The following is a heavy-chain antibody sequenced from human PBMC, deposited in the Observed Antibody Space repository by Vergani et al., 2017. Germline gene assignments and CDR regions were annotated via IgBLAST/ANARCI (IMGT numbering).Heavy chain of an antibody. D-gene: IGHD2-2*01. J-gene: IGHJ5*02. CDR1: GYTFTGYY. Sequence: QVQLVQSGAEVKKPGASVKVSCKASGYTFTGYYMHWVRQAPGQGLEWLGWINPNSGGTNYAQKFQGRVTMTXDTSISTAYMGLSRLRSDDTAVYYCARDRYCSSTSCYETNWFDPWGQGTLVTVSS. CDR2: INPNSGGT. CDR3: ARDRYCSSTSCYETNWFDP. V-gene: IGHV1-2*02.